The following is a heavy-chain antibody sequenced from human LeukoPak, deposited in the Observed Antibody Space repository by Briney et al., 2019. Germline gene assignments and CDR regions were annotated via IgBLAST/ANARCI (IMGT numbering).Heavy chain of an antibody. CDR3: ARAEPYCTNGVCYQGDY. D-gene: IGHD2-8*01. V-gene: IGHV3-23*01. J-gene: IGHJ4*02. CDR1: GFTFSSYT. CDR2: ISGSGGNT. Sequence: GGSLRLSCAASGFTFSSYTMSWVRQAPGKGLEWVSAISGSGGNTYYADSVKGRFTISRDYSKNTLYLQMNSLRAEDTAVYYCARAEPYCTNGVCYQGDYWGQGTLVTVSS.